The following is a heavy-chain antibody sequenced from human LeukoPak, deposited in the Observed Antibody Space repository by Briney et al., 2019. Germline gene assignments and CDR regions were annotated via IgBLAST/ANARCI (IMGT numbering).Heavy chain of an antibody. J-gene: IGHJ3*02. V-gene: IGHV1-69*05. D-gene: IGHD3-22*01. CDR3: ARDDDSSGYYSSSAFDI. Sequence: ASVKVSCKASGGTFSSYAISWVRQAPGQGLEWMGRIIPIFGTANYAQKFQGRVTITTDESTSTAYMELSSLRSEDTAVYSCARDDDSSGYYSSSAFDIWGQGTMVTVSS. CDR2: IIPIFGTA. CDR1: GGTFSSYA.